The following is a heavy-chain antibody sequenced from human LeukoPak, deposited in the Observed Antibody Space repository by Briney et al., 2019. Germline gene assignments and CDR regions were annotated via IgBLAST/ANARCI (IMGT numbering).Heavy chain of an antibody. D-gene: IGHD1-1*01. CDR1: GGSISSYY. Sequence: SETLSLTCTVSGGSISSYYWSWIRRPPGKGLEWIGYIYTSGSTNYNPSLKSRVTISVDTSKNQFSLKLSSVTAADTAVYYCARQELEPLNWFDPWGQGTLVTVSS. J-gene: IGHJ5*02. CDR2: IYTSGST. V-gene: IGHV4-4*09. CDR3: ARQELEPLNWFDP.